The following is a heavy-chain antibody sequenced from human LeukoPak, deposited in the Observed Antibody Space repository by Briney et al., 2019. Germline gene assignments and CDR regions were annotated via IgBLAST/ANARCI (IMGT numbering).Heavy chain of an antibody. CDR3: ARGNFGDYD. Sequence: GGSLRLSCVASGFTFSGFWMSWVRQAPGKGLEWVAHIRQDGRERYYVGSVKGRFTISRDNARNSLFLQMNSLRVEDTALYYCARGNFGDYDWGQGTQVTVSS. V-gene: IGHV3-7*01. J-gene: IGHJ4*02. CDR2: IRQDGRER. D-gene: IGHD4-17*01. CDR1: GFTFSGFW.